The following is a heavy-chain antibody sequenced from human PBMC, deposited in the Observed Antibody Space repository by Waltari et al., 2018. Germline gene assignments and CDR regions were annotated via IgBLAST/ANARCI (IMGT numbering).Heavy chain of an antibody. V-gene: IGHV3-21*06. CDR1: ACSVDEYS. Sequence: VRLVESGGGRVEPGESISLSWVGSACSVDEYSMNWVRQAPGKGLDVVSSWNNGGDYKGDADSVEGRFTISRDNDKNTVYLQMNDLRVDDTAIYYCARGKAFDPWGQGTRVNVSS. J-gene: IGHJ5*02. CDR3: ARGKAFDP. CDR2: WNNGGDYK.